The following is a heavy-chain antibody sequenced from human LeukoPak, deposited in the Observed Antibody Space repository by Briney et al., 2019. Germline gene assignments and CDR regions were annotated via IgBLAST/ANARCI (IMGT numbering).Heavy chain of an antibody. CDR2: MNPNSGNT. J-gene: IGHJ4*02. CDR3: ARVLRRDGYTQGSWNY. CDR1: GYTFTIYD. V-gene: IGHV1-8*01. Sequence: ASVKASCKASGYTFTIYDINWVRQATGQGLEWMGWMNPNSGNTGYAQKFQGRVTMTRNTSISTAYMELSSLRSEDTAVYYCARVLRRDGYTQGSWNYWGQGTLVTVSS. D-gene: IGHD5-24*01.